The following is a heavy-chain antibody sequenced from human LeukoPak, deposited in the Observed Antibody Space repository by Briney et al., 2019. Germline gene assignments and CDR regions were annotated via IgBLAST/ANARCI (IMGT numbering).Heavy chain of an antibody. CDR3: AKDLCRDTGSGWSHKPSLAIDY. Sequence: GGSLRLSCAASGFTFSSYAMSWVRQAPGKGLEWVSGISWNSGSIGYADSVKGRFTISRDNAKNSLYLQMNSLRAEDTALYYCAKDLCRDTGSGWSHKPSLAIDYWGQGTLVTVSS. CDR1: GFTFSSYA. V-gene: IGHV3-9*01. D-gene: IGHD6-19*01. J-gene: IGHJ4*02. CDR2: ISWNSGSI.